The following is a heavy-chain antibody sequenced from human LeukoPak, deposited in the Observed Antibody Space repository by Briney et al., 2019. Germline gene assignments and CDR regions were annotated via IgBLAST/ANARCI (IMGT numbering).Heavy chain of an antibody. D-gene: IGHD6-19*01. CDR3: ASGVGVAVAGFDY. CDR2: ISYSGST. CDR1: GASTSSHY. J-gene: IGHJ4*02. Sequence: SETLPLTCSVSGASTSSHYWAWIRQPPGKGLEWIGYISYSGSTKYNPSLESRVTISLDTSKGHFSLKLSSVTAADTAVYYCASGVGVAVAGFDYWGQGTLVTVSS. V-gene: IGHV4-59*11.